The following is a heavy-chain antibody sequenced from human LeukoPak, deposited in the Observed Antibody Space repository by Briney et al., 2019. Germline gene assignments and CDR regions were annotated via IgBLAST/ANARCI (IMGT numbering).Heavy chain of an antibody. Sequence: PGRSLRLSCAASGFTFSSYGMHWVRQAPGKGLEWVAVISYDGSNKYYADSVKGRFTISRDNSKNTLYLQMNSLRAEDTAVYYCASSTYSGSHWDAFDIWGQGTMVTVSS. D-gene: IGHD1-26*01. CDR1: GFTFSSYG. CDR2: ISYDGSNK. V-gene: IGHV3-30*03. J-gene: IGHJ3*02. CDR3: ASSTYSGSHWDAFDI.